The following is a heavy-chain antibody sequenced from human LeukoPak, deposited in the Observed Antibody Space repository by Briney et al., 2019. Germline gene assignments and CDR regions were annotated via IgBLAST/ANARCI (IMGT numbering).Heavy chain of an antibody. D-gene: IGHD5-18*01. CDR1: GFTFSSYA. CDR3: AKDLRGYSYGSDY. CDR2: ISGSGGST. Sequence: PGGSLRLSCAASGFTFSSYAMSWVRQAPGKGLECVSAISGSGGSTYYADSVKGRFTISRDNSKNTLYLQMNSLRAEDTAVYYCAKDLRGYSYGSDYWGQGALVTVSS. J-gene: IGHJ4*02. V-gene: IGHV3-23*01.